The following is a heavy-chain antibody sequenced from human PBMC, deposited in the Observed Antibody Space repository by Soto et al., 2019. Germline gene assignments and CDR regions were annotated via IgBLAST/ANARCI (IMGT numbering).Heavy chain of an antibody. D-gene: IGHD5-18*01. CDR2: ISYDGSNK. Sequence: TGGSLRLSCAASGYTFSSYAMHWVRQAPGKGLEWVAVISYDGSNKYYADSVKGRFTISRDNSKNTLYLQMNSLRAEDTAVYYCARDSQRYTAMVYYGMDVWGQGTTVTVSS. J-gene: IGHJ6*02. CDR1: GYTFSSYA. V-gene: IGHV3-30-3*01. CDR3: ARDSQRYTAMVYYGMDV.